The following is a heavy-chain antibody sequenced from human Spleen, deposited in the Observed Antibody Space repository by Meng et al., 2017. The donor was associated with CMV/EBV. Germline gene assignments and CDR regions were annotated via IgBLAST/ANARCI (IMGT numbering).Heavy chain of an antibody. V-gene: IGHV3-66*02. D-gene: IGHD1-26*01. Sequence: SLTLSCAAFGFTVSSTYMSWVRQAPGKGLEWVSVIYSGGSTYYADSVKGRFTISRDSSKNTLYLQMNSLRAEDTAVYYCSRGVGNPWGQGTLVTVSS. CDR3: SRGVGNP. CDR2: IYSGGST. CDR1: GFTVSSTY. J-gene: IGHJ5*02.